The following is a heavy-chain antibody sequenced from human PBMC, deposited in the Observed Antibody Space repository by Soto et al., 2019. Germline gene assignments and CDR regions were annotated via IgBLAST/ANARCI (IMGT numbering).Heavy chain of an antibody. CDR1: GGSISSGDYY. D-gene: IGHD1-26*01. J-gene: IGHJ4*02. CDR3: ARLRRELPVDY. CDR2: IYYSGST. V-gene: IGHV4-30-4*01. Sequence: SETLSLTCTVSGGSISSGDYYWSWIRQPPGKGLEWIGYIYYSGSTYYNPSLKSRVTISVDTSKNQFSLKLSSVTAADTAVYYCARLRRELPVDYWGQGTLVAVSS.